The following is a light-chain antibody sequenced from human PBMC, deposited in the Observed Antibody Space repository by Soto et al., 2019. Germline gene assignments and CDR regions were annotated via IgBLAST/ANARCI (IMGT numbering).Light chain of an antibody. V-gene: IGLV2-8*01. CDR3: SSYSNSNTLYV. CDR2: EVT. J-gene: IGLJ1*01. CDR1: SSDVGGYDY. Sequence: QSALTQPPSASGSPGQSVAISCTGTSSDVGGYDYVSWYQQHPGKAPKLMIYEVTKRPSGVPDRFSGSKSGNTASLTVSGLQAEDEADYYCSSYSNSNTLYVFGTGTKVTV.